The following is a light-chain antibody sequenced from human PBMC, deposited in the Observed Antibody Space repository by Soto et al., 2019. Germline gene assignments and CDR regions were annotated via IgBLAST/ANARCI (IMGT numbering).Light chain of an antibody. J-gene: IGKJ1*01. CDR3: QQSYIPPWT. CDR1: QSISSY. CDR2: AAS. V-gene: IGKV1-39*01. Sequence: DIQMTQSPSSLSASVGDRVTITCRASQSISSYLNWYQQKPGKAPKLLIYAASSLQSGVPSRFSGSGSGTDFTLTISSLQPEDFATYYCQQSYIPPWTFGQGTKVEIK.